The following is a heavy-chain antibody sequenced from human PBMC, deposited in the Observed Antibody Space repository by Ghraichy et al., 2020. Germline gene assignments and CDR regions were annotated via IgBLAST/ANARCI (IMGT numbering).Heavy chain of an antibody. J-gene: IGHJ4*02. Sequence: SETLSLTCTVSGGSISSGGYYWSWIRQHPGKGLEWIGYIYYSGSTYYNPSLKSRVTISVDMSKNQFSLKLSSVTAADTAVYYCARGGYSSSSFWGQGTLVTVSS. CDR3: ARGGYSSSSF. CDR2: IYYSGST. D-gene: IGHD6-6*01. CDR1: GGSISSGGYY. V-gene: IGHV4-31*03.